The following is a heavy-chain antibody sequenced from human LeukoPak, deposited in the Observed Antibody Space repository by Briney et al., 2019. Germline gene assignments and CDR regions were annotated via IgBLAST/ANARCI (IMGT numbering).Heavy chain of an antibody. V-gene: IGHV3-30-3*01. CDR3: ARAMVRGVPFDC. J-gene: IGHJ4*02. CDR1: GFAFSTYA. Sequence: GGSLRLSCAASGFAFSTYAMHWVRQAPGKGLEWLAVISFDGNTKYYADSAKGRFTISRDNSKNTPYVQISSLRVEDTAIYYCARAMVRGVPFDCWGQGTLVTVFS. CDR2: ISFDGNTK. D-gene: IGHD3-10*01.